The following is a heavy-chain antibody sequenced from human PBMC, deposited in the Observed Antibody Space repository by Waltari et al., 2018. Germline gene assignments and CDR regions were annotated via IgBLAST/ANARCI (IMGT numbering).Heavy chain of an antibody. D-gene: IGHD3-10*01. CDR1: EFTFSSYW. CDR3: ARERGHYYYMDV. V-gene: IGHV3-7*03. J-gene: IGHJ6*03. CDR2: IKQDGSEK. Sequence: EVQLVESGGGLVQPGGSLRLTCVASEFTFSSYWINWARQAPGKGLEWVATIKQDGSEKYYVDSVKGRFTISRDNAKNSLYLQMNSLRAEDTAVYYCARERGHYYYMDVWGKGTTVTVSS.